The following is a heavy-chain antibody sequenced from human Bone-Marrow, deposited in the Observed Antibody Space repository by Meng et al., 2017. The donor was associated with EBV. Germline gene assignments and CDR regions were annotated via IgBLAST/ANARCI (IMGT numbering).Heavy chain of an antibody. CDR2: INVGNGDT. V-gene: IGHV1-3*01. CDR3: ARDSTGDSRRFDP. J-gene: IGHJ5*02. Sequence: QCQLVQSGAGGKKPGASVKVSCEASGYTFTSYAMHWVRQAPGQRLEWMGWINVGNGDTKYSQKFHGRVTITRDTSATTAYMELSSLTSEDTAVYYCARDSTGDSRRFDPWGQGTLVTVSS. CDR1: GYTFTSYA. D-gene: IGHD3-22*01.